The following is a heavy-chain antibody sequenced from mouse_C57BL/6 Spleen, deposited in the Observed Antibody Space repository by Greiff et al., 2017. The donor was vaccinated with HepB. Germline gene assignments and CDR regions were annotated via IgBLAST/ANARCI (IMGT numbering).Heavy chain of an antibody. CDR3: ARHRVSSYYAMDY. CDR1: GFSLTSYG. CDR2: IWSDGST. D-gene: IGHD1-1*01. Sequence: VKLVESGPGLVAPSQCLSITCTVSGFSLTSYGVHWVRQPPGKGLEWLVVIWSDGSTTYNSALKPRLSIIKDNSKSQVFLKMNSLQTDDTAMYYCARHRVSSYYAMDYWGQGTSVTVSS. J-gene: IGHJ4*01. V-gene: IGHV2-6-1*01.